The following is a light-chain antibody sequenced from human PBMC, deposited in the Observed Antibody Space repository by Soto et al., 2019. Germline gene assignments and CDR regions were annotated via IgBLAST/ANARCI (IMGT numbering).Light chain of an antibody. Sequence: DIQMTQSPSALSASVGDRVTITCRASQGISYYLAWYQQKPGKVPRLLIYDASILQSGVPSRFSGSGSGTDFTLTISSLQPEDVATYYRQKYNGVFTFGPGTKVDIK. V-gene: IGKV1-27*01. CDR1: QGISYY. CDR2: DAS. J-gene: IGKJ3*01. CDR3: QKYNGVFT.